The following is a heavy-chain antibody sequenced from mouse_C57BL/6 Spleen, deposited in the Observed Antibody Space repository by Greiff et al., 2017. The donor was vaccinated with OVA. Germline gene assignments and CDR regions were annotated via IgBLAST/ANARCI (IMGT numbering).Heavy chain of an antibody. CDR3: ARSGVYSNYLYYAMDY. Sequence: VQLQQSGAELVKPGASVKLSCKASGYTFTSYWMHWVKQRPGQGLEWIGMIHPNSGSTNYNEKFKSKATLTVDKSSSTAYMQLSSLTSEDSAVYYCARSGVYSNYLYYAMDYWGQGTSVTVSS. CDR2: IHPNSGST. V-gene: IGHV1-64*01. D-gene: IGHD2-5*01. J-gene: IGHJ4*01. CDR1: GYTFTSYW.